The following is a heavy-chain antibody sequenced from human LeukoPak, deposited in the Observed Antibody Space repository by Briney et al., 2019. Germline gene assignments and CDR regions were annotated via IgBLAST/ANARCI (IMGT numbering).Heavy chain of an antibody. J-gene: IGHJ4*02. D-gene: IGHD5-24*01. CDR3: ARRPRRDGYNYRDY. Sequence: PSETLSLTCTVSGGSISSSSYYWGWIRQPPGKGLEWIGSIYYSGSTYYNPSLKSRVTISVDTSKNQFSLKLSSVTAADTAVYYCARRPRRDGYNYRDYWGKGTLVTVSS. CDR1: GGSISSSSYY. CDR2: IYYSGST. V-gene: IGHV4-39*01.